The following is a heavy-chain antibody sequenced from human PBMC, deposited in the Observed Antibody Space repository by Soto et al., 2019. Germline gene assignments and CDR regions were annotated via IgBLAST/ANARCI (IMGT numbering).Heavy chain of an antibody. V-gene: IGHV4-30-2*01. CDR3: ARPFSDWGGAVAR. D-gene: IGHD3-16*01. CDR1: GVSLITGGYS. J-gene: IGHJ3*01. Sequence: QLPLQESGSGLVAPSQTLSLTCSVSGVSLITGGYSGSWIRQPPGKGLEWIGYIYHRGSTYYNPSLKGRVNISVDRSKNQFSLRLNSVTAADTTVYYCARPFSDWGGAVARWGQGRRVNVS. CDR2: IYHRGST.